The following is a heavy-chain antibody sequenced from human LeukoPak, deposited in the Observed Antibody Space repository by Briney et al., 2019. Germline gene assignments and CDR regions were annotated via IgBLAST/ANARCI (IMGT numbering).Heavy chain of an antibody. Sequence: SETLSLTCTVSGGSISSSSYYWGWIRQPPGKGLEWIGSIYYSGSTYYNPSLKSRATISVDTSKNQFSLKLSSVTAADTAVYYCARDAGHQLSRRNYYAMDVWGQGTTVTVSS. D-gene: IGHD1-1*01. CDR3: ARDAGHQLSRRNYYAMDV. CDR1: GGSISSSSYY. V-gene: IGHV4-39*07. J-gene: IGHJ6*02. CDR2: IYYSGST.